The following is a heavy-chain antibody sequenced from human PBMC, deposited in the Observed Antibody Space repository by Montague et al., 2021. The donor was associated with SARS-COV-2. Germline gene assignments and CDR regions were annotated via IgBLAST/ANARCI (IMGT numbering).Heavy chain of an antibody. D-gene: IGHD6-19*01. J-gene: IGHJ4*02. CDR3: AKDSSGWYVDYFDY. CDR1: GFTFSSYA. V-gene: IGHV3-23*03. Sequence: SLRLSCAASGFTFSSYAMSWVRQAPGKGLKWVSVIYSGGSSTYYADSVKGRFTISRDNSKNTLYLQMNSLRAEDTAVYYCAKDSSGWYVDYFDYWGQGALVTVSS. CDR2: IYSGGSST.